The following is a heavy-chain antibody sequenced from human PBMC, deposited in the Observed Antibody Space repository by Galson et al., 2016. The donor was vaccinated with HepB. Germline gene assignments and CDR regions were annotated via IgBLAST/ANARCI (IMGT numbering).Heavy chain of an antibody. D-gene: IGHD2/OR15-2a*01. CDR1: GFTFSRYG. Sequence: SLRLSCAASGFTFSRYGMHWVRQAPGKGLEWVAIISYDGSYKYYPDSVRGRFTISRDNAKNSVYLQMNTLRGDDTAVYYCATQLHLIIVPGTFGSWGQGTLVTVSS. J-gene: IGHJ4*02. V-gene: IGHV3-30*03. CDR3: ATQLHLIIVPGTFGS. CDR2: ISYDGSYK.